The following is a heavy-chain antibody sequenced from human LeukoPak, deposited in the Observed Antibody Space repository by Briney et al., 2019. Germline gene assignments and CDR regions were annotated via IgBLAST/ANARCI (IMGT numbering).Heavy chain of an antibody. Sequence: GGSLRLSCAASGFTVSSNYMSWVRQAPGKGLEWASVIYSGGSTYYADSVKGRFTISRDNSKNTLYLQMNSLRAEDTAVYYCARVGSSGSFDYWGQGTLVTVSS. CDR1: GFTVSSNY. D-gene: IGHD3-22*01. J-gene: IGHJ4*02. CDR2: IYSGGST. CDR3: ARVGSSGSFDY. V-gene: IGHV3-53*01.